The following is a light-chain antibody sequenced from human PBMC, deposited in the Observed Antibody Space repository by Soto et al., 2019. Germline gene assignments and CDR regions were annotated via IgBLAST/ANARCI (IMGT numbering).Light chain of an antibody. V-gene: IGKV1D-13*01. CDR1: QGISSA. CDR2: DAY. CDR3: QQFNNYQLN. J-gene: IGKJ4*01. Sequence: AIQLTHAPSSLAASVGDRINITFLASQGISSALAWYQQKPGKAPKLMIYDAYSLESGAPSRFSGSGSGTDFTLTIRSMQPEDFATYYCQQFNNYQLNVGGGNKGDIK.